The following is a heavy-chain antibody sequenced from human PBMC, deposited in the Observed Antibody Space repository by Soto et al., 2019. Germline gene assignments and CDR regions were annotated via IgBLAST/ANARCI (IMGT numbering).Heavy chain of an antibody. CDR1: GYTFTNYA. CDR2: INAGNGNT. CDR3: ARAAYCGTYSCSDAFDI. D-gene: IGHD2-21*01. Sequence: QVQLVQSGAEVKKSGASVKVSCKASGYTFTNYAMHWVRQAPGQRLEWMGWINAGNGNTKYSQQFQGRVTITRDTSASTAYMELSRLRSEDTAVYYCARAAYCGTYSCSDAFDIWGQGTVVTVSS. V-gene: IGHV1-3*01. J-gene: IGHJ3*02.